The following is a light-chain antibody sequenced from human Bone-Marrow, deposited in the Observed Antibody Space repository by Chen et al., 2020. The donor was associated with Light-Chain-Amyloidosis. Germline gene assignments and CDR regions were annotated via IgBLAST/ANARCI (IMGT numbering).Light chain of an antibody. CDR3: HVWDDISHHHV. Sequence: SYVLTQAPSVSAAPGQTATIFCGGNDIGSKNLHWYRQRPGQAPVLIVYDDTDRPSGIPARFSGSNSGSTATLTISGVEAGDEADYYCHVWDDISHHHVFGGGTKLTVL. J-gene: IGLJ2*01. CDR2: DDT. CDR1: DIGSKN. V-gene: IGLV3-21*02.